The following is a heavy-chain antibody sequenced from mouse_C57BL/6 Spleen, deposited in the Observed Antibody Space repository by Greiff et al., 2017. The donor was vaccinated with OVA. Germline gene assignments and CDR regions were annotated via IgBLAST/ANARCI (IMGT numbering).Heavy chain of an antibody. V-gene: IGHV1-42*01. CDR1: GYSFTGYY. Sequence: EVQLQQSGPELVKPGASVKISCKASGYSFTGYYMNWVKQSPEKSLEWIGEINPSTGGTTYNQKFKAKATLTVDKSSSTAYMQLKRLTSEDSAVYYCARSLGRFDYWGQGTTLTVSS. CDR2: INPSTGGT. J-gene: IGHJ2*01. CDR3: ARSLGRFDY.